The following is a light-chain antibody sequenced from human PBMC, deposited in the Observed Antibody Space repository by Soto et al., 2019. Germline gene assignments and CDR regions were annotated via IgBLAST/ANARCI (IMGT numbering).Light chain of an antibody. CDR3: QQYGSSPWT. CDR1: QSVSSSY. V-gene: IGKV3-20*01. J-gene: IGKJ1*01. CDR2: GAS. Sequence: EIALTQPPGTLSLSPGDRATLSCRASQSVSSSYLAWYQQKPGQAPRLIIYGASSRATGIPDRFSGSGSGTDCTLTISRLEPEDVAVYYCQQYGSSPWTLCQGTKVDIK.